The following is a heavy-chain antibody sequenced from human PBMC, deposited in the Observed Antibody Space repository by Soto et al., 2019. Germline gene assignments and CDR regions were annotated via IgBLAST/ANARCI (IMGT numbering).Heavy chain of an antibody. J-gene: IGHJ4*01. CDR1: GYTFSNYW. D-gene: IGHD2-8*01. V-gene: IGHV5-51*01. CDR2: TYPSDSDT. CDR3: VRSGTSSGRFSDY. Sequence: GESLKISCKGSGYTFSNYWIGWVRQMPGEGLEWMGVTYPSDSDTRYSPSFQGQVTISADKSITTAFLQWSSLKASGTAMYYCVRSGTSSGRFSDYWGQGTLVTVSS.